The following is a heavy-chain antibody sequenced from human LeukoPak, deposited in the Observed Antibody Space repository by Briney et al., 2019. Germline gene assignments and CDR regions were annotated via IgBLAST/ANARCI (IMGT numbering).Heavy chain of an antibody. CDR2: MNGGNGNT. Sequence: GASVKVSCKASGYIFTDYAIHWLRQAPGQRPEWMGWMNGGNGNTKYSQKFQGRITLIRDTSAATAYMELSSLRHDDLAVYYCARGRGTSGSNRDFYYYYYMEVWGKGTTVT. CDR1: GYIFTDYA. J-gene: IGHJ6*03. V-gene: IGHV1-3*01. D-gene: IGHD2-15*01. CDR3: ARGRGTSGSNRDFYYYYYMEV.